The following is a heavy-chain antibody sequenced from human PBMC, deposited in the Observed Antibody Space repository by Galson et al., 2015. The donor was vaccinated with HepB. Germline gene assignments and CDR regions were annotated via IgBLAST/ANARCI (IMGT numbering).Heavy chain of an antibody. CDR1: GFTFSSYS. Sequence: SLRLSCAASGFTFSSYSMNWVRQAPGKGLEWVSYISSSSSTIYYADSVKDRFTISRDNAKNSLYLQMNSLRDEDTAVYYCARAYLSGWHNWYFDLWGRGTLVTVSS. CDR2: ISSSSSTI. V-gene: IGHV3-48*02. D-gene: IGHD6-19*01. J-gene: IGHJ2*01. CDR3: ARAYLSGWHNWYFDL.